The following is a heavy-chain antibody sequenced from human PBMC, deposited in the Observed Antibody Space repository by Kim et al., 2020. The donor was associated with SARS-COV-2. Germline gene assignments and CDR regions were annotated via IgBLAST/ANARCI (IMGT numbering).Heavy chain of an antibody. D-gene: IGHD5-12*01. J-gene: IGHJ6*02. CDR2: INHSGST. V-gene: IGHV4-34*01. Sequence: SETLSLTCAVYGGSFSGYYWSWIRQPPGKGLEWIGEINHSGSTNYNPSLKSRVTISVDTSKNQFSLKLSSVTAADTAVYYCARGQSRDGYNGYYGMDVWGQGTTVTVSS. CDR3: ARGQSRDGYNGYYGMDV. CDR1: GGSFSGYY.